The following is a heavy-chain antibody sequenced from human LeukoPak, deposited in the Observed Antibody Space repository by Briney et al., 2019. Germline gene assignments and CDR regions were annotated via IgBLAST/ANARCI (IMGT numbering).Heavy chain of an antibody. J-gene: IGHJ5*02. Sequence: TSQTLSLTCTVSGGSITSGGYYWSWIRQYPGKGLEWIGYIFYTGATHYNPSLKSRVFISMNMSKNQFSLKLSSVTAADTAVYYCASSRSAYDFLTGYSSDTNWFDPWGQGTLVTVSS. CDR1: GGSITSGGYY. CDR2: IFYTGAT. V-gene: IGHV4-31*03. D-gene: IGHD3-9*01. CDR3: ASSRSAYDFLTGYSSDTNWFDP.